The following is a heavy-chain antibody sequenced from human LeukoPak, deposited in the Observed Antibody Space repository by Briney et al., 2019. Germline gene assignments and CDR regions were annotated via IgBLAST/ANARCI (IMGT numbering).Heavy chain of an antibody. CDR3: ARDWAAAGSE. D-gene: IGHD6-13*01. V-gene: IGHV3-74*01. J-gene: IGHJ4*02. CDR1: GFTFSRYW. CDR2: ISSDGSDT. Sequence: PGGSLRPSCAASGFTFSRYWMQWVRQAPGKGLVWVSRISSDGSDTSYADSVKGRFTTSRDNAKNTLYLQMNSLRDDDTAVYYCARDWAAAGSEWGQGTLVTVSS.